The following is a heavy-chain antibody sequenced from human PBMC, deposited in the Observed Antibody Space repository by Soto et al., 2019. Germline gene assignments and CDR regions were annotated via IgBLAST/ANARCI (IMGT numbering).Heavy chain of an antibody. V-gene: IGHV4-59*01. Sequence: SETLSLTCSFSSGSIGTYFCRWIRQPPGKGLDCIGYIYYSGNTNYNPSLKSRVTIFLDTSKNQFSLRLSSVTAADTAVYYCARGRGGTYDAFDIWGQGTLVTVSS. J-gene: IGHJ3*02. CDR2: IYYSGNT. D-gene: IGHD1-26*01. CDR1: SGSIGTYF. CDR3: ARGRGGTYDAFDI.